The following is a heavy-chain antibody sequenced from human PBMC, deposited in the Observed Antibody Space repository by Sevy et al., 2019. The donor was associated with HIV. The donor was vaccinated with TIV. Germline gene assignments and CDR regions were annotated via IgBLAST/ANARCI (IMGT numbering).Heavy chain of an antibody. CDR2: IFHTGKT. CDR3: AKIYDY. CDR1: GGSISKIGNY. V-gene: IGHV4-39*01. Sequence: SETLSLTCSVSGGSISKIGNYWGWVPQPPGERLEWIGDIFHTGKTNYNPSLKSRVTISLDTSKNQFSLKLSSVTAADTAVYYCAKIYDYWGPGALVTVSS. J-gene: IGHJ4*02. D-gene: IGHD3-3*01.